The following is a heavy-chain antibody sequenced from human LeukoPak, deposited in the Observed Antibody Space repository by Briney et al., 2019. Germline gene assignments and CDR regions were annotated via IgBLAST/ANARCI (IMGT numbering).Heavy chain of an antibody. CDR3: ASGTSDAFDI. J-gene: IGHJ3*02. CDR2: INHSGST. CDR1: GGSFIGYY. D-gene: IGHD6-6*01. V-gene: IGHV4-34*01. Sequence: SETLSLTCAVYGGSFIGYYWGWIRPPPGKGLEWIGEINHSGSTNYDPSLKSRVSISVDTSKNPFSLKLSSVTAADTAVYYCASGTSDAFDIWGQGTMVTVSS.